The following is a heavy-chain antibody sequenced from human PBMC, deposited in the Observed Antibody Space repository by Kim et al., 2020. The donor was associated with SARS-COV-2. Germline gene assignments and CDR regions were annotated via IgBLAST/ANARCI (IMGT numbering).Heavy chain of an antibody. J-gene: IGHJ4*02. D-gene: IGHD3-10*01. CDR1: GGSFSGYY. V-gene: IGHV4-34*01. CDR2: INHSGST. Sequence: SETLSLTCAVYGGSFSGYYWSWIRQPPGKGLEWIGEINHSGSTNYNPSLKSRVTISVDTSKNQFSLKLSSVTAADTAVYYCARGRSSGGSGSYFPTFDYWGQGTLVTVSS. CDR3: ARGRSSGGSGSYFPTFDY.